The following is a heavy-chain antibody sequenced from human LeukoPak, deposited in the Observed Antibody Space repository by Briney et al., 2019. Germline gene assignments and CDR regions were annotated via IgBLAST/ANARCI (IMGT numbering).Heavy chain of an antibody. V-gene: IGHV1-8*03. J-gene: IGHJ6*04. CDR1: GYTFTSYD. CDR2: MNPNSGNT. CDR3: ARVTSLRFLEMDV. Sequence: ASVKASCKASGYTFTSYDINWVRQATGQGLECMGWMNPNSGNTGYAQKFQGRVTITSNTSISTAYMELSSLRSEDTAVYYCARVTSLRFLEMDVWGKGTTVTVSS. D-gene: IGHD3-3*01.